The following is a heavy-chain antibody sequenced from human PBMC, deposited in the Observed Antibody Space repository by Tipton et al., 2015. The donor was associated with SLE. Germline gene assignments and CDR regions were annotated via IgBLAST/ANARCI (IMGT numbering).Heavy chain of an antibody. CDR1: GFIVSDNP. Sequence: GSLRLSCTASGFIVSDNPMSWVRQAPGKGLEWVSSITATGGDTYYAEPVKGRFTISRDNSKNIIYLQMNSLRVEDMAIYYCATKRGTSCGNISCFWGVPFDYWGHGTLITVSS. CDR2: ITATGGDT. D-gene: IGHD3-3*01. V-gene: IGHV3-23*01. CDR3: ATKRGTSCGNISCFWGVPFDY. J-gene: IGHJ4*01.